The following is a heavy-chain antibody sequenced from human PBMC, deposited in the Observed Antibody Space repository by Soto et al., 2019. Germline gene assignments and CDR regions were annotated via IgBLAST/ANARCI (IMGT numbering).Heavy chain of an antibody. V-gene: IGHV1-3*05. CDR1: GYTFTGYA. CDR2: INAGNGNT. Sequence: QVQLVQSGAEEKKPGASVKVSCKASGYTFTGYAMHWVRQAPGQRLEWMGWINAGNGNTKYSQKFQARVTITRETSASTAYMELSSLRSEDTAVYYCARAVAVPADFDYWGQGTLVTVSS. D-gene: IGHD6-19*01. CDR3: ARAVAVPADFDY. J-gene: IGHJ4*02.